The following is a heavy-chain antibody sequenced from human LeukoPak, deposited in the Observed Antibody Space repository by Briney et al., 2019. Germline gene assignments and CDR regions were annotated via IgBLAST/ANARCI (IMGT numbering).Heavy chain of an antibody. J-gene: IGHJ3*02. CDR2: ISYDGSNK. V-gene: IGHV3-30*18. D-gene: IGHD6-13*01. CDR3: AKDEVWAAAGHSDAFDI. CDR1: GFTFSSYG. Sequence: PGRSLRLSCAASGFTFSSYGMHWVRQAPGKGLEWVAVISYDGSNKYYADSVKGRFTISRDNSKNTLYLQMNSLRAEDTAVYYCAKDEVWAAAGHSDAFDIWGQGTMVTVSS.